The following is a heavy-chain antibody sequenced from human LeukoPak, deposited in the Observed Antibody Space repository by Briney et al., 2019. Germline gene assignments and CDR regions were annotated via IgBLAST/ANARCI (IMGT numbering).Heavy chain of an antibody. CDR3: ARDTPPRYSWREA. D-gene: IGHD2-8*02. J-gene: IGHJ5*02. V-gene: IGHV4-30-2*01. CDR1: GGSISSGGYY. CDR2: IYHSGST. Sequence: PSQTLSLTCTVSGGSISSGGYYWSWIRQPPGKGLEWIGYIYHSGSTYYNPSLKSRVTISVDRSKNQFSLKLSSVTAADTAVYYCARDTPPRYSWREAWGQGTLVTVSS.